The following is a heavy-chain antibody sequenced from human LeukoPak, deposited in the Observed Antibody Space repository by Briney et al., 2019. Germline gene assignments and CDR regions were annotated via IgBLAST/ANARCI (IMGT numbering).Heavy chain of an antibody. D-gene: IGHD3-3*01. CDR1: GFTFSSYA. Sequence: GGSLRLSCAASGFTFSSYAMSWVRQAPGKGLEWVSAISGSGGSTYYADSVKGRFTISRDNSKNTLYLQMNSLRAEDTAVYYCAEDHVFDFWSGYSDYWGQGTLVTVSS. J-gene: IGHJ4*02. CDR2: ISGSGGST. V-gene: IGHV3-23*01. CDR3: AEDHVFDFWSGYSDY.